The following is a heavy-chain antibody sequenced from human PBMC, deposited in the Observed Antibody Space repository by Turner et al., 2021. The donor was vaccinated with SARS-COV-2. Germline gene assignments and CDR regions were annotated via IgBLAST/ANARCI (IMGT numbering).Heavy chain of an antibody. CDR3: AKTRGPVAFHPDS. Sequence: EVQVLESGGTLVQPGGSLRLYCAVSGFIFSNYAMTWVRQAPGRGLEWVCSIFSDGDSTYYADSVKGRFTISRDDSKNTVSLQMNSLRAEDTALYYCAKTRGPVAFHPDSWGQGTLVTVSS. CDR2: IFSDGDST. D-gene: IGHD2-2*01. CDR1: GFIFSNYA. V-gene: IGHV3-23*01. J-gene: IGHJ4*02.